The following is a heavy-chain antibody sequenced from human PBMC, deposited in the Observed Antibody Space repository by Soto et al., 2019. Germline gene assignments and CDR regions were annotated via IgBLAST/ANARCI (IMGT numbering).Heavy chain of an antibody. J-gene: IGHJ5*02. CDR2: INAGNGNT. D-gene: IGHD4-4*01. Sequence: ASVKVSCKASGCTFTSYAMHWVRQAPGQRLEWMGWINAGNGNTKYSQKFQGRVTITRDTSASTAYVELSSLRSEDTAVYYCARGLTTVTTFWFDPWGQGTLVTVSS. V-gene: IGHV1-3*01. CDR1: GCTFTSYA. CDR3: ARGLTTVTTFWFDP.